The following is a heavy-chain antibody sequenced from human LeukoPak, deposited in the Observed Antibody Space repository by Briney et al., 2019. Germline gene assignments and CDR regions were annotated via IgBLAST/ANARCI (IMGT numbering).Heavy chain of an antibody. CDR3: ARALVSSAWYFDL. J-gene: IGHJ2*01. Sequence: QPSETLSLTCTVSGASVSSYYWTWIRQPPGKGLEWIGYVHYSGSTNYNPSLRSRVTTSVDTPNNQFSLKMRSVTAADTAVYYCARALVSSAWYFDLWGRGTLVTVSS. D-gene: IGHD6-6*01. CDR1: GASVSSYY. CDR2: VHYSGST. V-gene: IGHV4-59*02.